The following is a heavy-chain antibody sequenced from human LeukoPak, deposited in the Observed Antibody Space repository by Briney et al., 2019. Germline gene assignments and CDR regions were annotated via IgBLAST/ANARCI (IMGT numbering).Heavy chain of an antibody. D-gene: IGHD3-22*01. CDR2: ISGSGDNT. J-gene: IGHJ4*02. V-gene: IGHV3-23*01. CDR1: GFTFSSYA. CDR3: AKGSYYDSSGSFYFDY. Sequence: GGSLRLSCAASGFTFSSYAISWVRQAPGKGMEWVSGISGSGDNTYYADSVKGRFTISRDNSKNTLYVQVNSLGTEDTAAYYCAKGSYYDSSGSFYFDYWGQGTLVTVSS.